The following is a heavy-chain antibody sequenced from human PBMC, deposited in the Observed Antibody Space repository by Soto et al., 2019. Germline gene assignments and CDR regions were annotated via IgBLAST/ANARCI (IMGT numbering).Heavy chain of an antibody. CDR3: AREKGKAVTGTYYYYGMDV. CDR2: ISPYTGNT. D-gene: IGHD6-19*01. Sequence: QVQLVQSGAEVKRPGASLKVSCKASGYTFTSYGINWVRQAPGQGLEWMGWISPYTGNTNYAQEVQGRVTMTADTSTSTAYMELRRLRSDDTAVYYCAREKGKAVTGTYYYYGMDVWGQGTTVTVSS. CDR1: GYTFTSYG. J-gene: IGHJ6*02. V-gene: IGHV1-18*04.